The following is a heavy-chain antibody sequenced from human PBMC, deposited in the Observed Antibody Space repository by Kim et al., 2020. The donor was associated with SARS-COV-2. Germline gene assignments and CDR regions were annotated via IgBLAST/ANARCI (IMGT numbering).Heavy chain of an antibody. V-gene: IGHV1-3*04. Sequence: ASVKVSCKTSGYTFTTYNIHWVRQAPGQRLEWMGWINSANGNTKYSQNFRGRVSITREKSATTAYMEVNSLGSEDTAVYYCVRGGNGPAWGQVTLVTVSS. J-gene: IGHJ4*02. D-gene: IGHD2-8*01. CDR1: GYTFTTYN. CDR3: VRGGNGPA. CDR2: INSANGNT.